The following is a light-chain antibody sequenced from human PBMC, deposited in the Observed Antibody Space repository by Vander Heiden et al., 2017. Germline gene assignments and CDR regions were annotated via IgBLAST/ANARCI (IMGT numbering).Light chain of an antibody. J-gene: IGLJ3*02. CDR1: SGITVDTYR. CDR2: YKSDANK. CDR3: MIWHSSAWV. Sequence: AVLTQPSSLSASPGASASLTCTLRSGITVDTYRIYWYQQKPGSPPQYLLNYKSDANKHQGSGVPSRFSGSKDASANAGILLISGLQSEDEADYYCMIWHSSAWVFGGGTKLTVL. V-gene: IGLV5-45*02.